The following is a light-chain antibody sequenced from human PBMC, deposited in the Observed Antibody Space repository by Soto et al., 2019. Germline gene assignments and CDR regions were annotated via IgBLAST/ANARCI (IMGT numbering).Light chain of an antibody. Sequence: EIVLTQSPGTLSLSPGERATLSCRPSQSVISTYLAWYQQKPGQAPRLLIYGASSRATGIPDRFSGSGSGTDFTLTISRLEPEDFAVYYCQQYRDSLGTFGQGTKVDIK. CDR3: QQYRDSLGT. CDR1: QSVISTY. V-gene: IGKV3-20*01. J-gene: IGKJ1*01. CDR2: GAS.